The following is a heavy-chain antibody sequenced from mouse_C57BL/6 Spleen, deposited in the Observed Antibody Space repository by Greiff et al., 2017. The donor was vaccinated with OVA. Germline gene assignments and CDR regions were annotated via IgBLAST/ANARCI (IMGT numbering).Heavy chain of an antibody. CDR3: AREIYDGYYGRFAY. CDR1: GYTFTSYD. V-gene: IGHV1-85*01. J-gene: IGHJ3*01. Sequence: VQLQQSGPELVKPGASVKLSCKASGYTFTSYDINWVKQRPGPGLEWIGWIYPRDGSTKYNEKFKGKATLTVDTSSSTAYMELHSLTSEDSAVYFCAREIYDGYYGRFAYWGQGTLVTVSA. CDR2: IYPRDGST. D-gene: IGHD2-3*01.